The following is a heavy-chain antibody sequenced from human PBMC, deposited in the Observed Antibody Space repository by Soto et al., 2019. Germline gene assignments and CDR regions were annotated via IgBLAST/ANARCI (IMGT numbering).Heavy chain of an antibody. J-gene: IGHJ4*02. Sequence: VASVKVSCKVSGYTLTELSMHWVRQAPGKGLEWMGGFDPEDGETIYAQKFQGRVTMTEDTSTDTAYMELSSLRSEDTAVYYCATGPGIRFLEWLLYWGQGTLVTVSS. D-gene: IGHD3-3*01. CDR3: ATGPGIRFLEWLLY. CDR2: FDPEDGET. CDR1: GYTLTELS. V-gene: IGHV1-24*01.